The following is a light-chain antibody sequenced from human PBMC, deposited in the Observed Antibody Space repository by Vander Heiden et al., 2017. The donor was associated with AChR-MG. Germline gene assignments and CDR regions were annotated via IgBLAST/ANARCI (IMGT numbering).Light chain of an antibody. J-gene: IGKJ1*01. CDR2: LGS. CDR3: RQALQTLGT. V-gene: IGKV2-28*01. CDR1: QSLLHSNGYNY. Sequence: IVMTQSPLSLPVTPGEPASISCRSSQSLLHSNGYNYLDWYLQKPGQSPQLLIYLGSNRASGVPDRFSGSGSGTDFTLKISRVEAEDVGVYYCRQALQTLGTFGQGTKVEIK.